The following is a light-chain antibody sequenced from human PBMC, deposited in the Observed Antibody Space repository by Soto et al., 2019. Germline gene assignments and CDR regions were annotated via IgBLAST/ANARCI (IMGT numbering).Light chain of an antibody. Sequence: DIQMTQSLSSLSASVGDRVTITCQANQDINNSLNWYQQRPGEAPKLLIYDASILEAGVPSMFSGSGFGTTFTLTISSLQPEDFATYYCQQFDNLPLTFGGGTKVELK. V-gene: IGKV1-33*01. CDR3: QQFDNLPLT. J-gene: IGKJ4*01. CDR1: QDINNS. CDR2: DAS.